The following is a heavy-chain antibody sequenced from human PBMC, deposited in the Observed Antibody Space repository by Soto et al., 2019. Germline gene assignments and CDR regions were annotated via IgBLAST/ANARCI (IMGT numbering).Heavy chain of an antibody. D-gene: IGHD5-12*01. CDR3: ARKEGGYDKDGGYYYYGMDV. CDR2: ISAYNGNT. CDR1: GYTFTSYG. Sequence: GASVKVSCKASGYTFTSYGISWVRQAPGQGLEWMGWISAYNGNTNYAQKLQGRVTMTTDTSTSTAYMELRSLRSDDTAVYYCARKEGGYDKDGGYYYYGMDVWGQGTTVTGLL. J-gene: IGHJ6*02. V-gene: IGHV1-18*01.